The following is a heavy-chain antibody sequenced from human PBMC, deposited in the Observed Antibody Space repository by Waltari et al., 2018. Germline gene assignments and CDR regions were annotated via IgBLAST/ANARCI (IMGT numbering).Heavy chain of an antibody. CDR1: GFTFSDYT. Sequence: EVQLVESGGGLVKPGGSLRLSCAASGFTFSDYTMNWVRQAPGKGLEWVSSISRSSSYIYYGDSVKGRFTISRDNAKNSLYLQMNSLRAEDTAVYYCARVYSSSYKEGFDPWGQGTLVTVSS. CDR3: ARVYSSSYKEGFDP. CDR2: ISRSSSYI. V-gene: IGHV3-21*01. D-gene: IGHD6-13*01. J-gene: IGHJ5*02.